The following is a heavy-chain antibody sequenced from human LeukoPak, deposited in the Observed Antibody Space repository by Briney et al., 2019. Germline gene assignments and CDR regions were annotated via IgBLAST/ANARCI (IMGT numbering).Heavy chain of an antibody. CDR1: GGSITSSSYY. J-gene: IGHJ1*01. CDR2: IYYSGST. V-gene: IGHV4-39*01. D-gene: IGHD3-22*01. Sequence: SETPSLTCTVSGGSITSSSYYWGWIRQPPGKGLEWIGSIYYSGSTYYNPSLKSRVTISVDTSKTQFSLKLSYVTAADTAVYYCASVEKDSSGYPEYFQHWGQGTLVTVSS. CDR3: ASVEKDSSGYPEYFQH.